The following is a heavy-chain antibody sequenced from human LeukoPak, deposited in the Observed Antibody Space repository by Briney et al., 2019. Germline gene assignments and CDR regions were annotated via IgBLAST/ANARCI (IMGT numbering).Heavy chain of an antibody. J-gene: IGHJ6*02. V-gene: IGHV1-18*01. D-gene: IGHD2-2*01. Sequence: ASVKVSYKASGYTFTNYAVSWVRQAPGQGLEWMGWISAQNDHTHYAQKFQGRVTLTTDTSTSTAYMELTSLRSDDTALYYCARVKAAHCSSTSCLSPYYGMDVWGQGTTVTVSS. CDR2: ISAQNDHT. CDR3: ARVKAAHCSSTSCLSPYYGMDV. CDR1: GYTFTNYA.